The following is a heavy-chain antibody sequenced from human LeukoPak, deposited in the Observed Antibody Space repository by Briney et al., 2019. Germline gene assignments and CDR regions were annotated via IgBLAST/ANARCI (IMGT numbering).Heavy chain of an antibody. CDR2: INRDGSST. CDR3: ARGELPDY. J-gene: IGHJ4*02. V-gene: IGHV3-74*01. Sequence: GGSLRLSCAASGFTFSSYWMHWVRQAPGKGLVWVSRINRDGSSTNYADSVKGRFTISRDNAKNSLYLQMNSLRAEDTAVYYCARGELPDYWGQGTLVTVSS. CDR1: GFTFSSYW. D-gene: IGHD1-26*01.